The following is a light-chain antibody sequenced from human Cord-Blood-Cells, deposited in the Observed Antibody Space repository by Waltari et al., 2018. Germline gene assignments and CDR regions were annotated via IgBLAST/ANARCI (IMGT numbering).Light chain of an antibody. V-gene: IGLV2-8*01. CDR3: SSYAGSNNLV. J-gene: IGLJ2*01. Sequence: QSALTQPPSASGSPGQSVTISCTGTSSDVGGYNYVSWYQQHPGKAPNLMIYEVCKRPSGVPDRFSGSNSVNTAYLTVSGLQAEDEADYYCSSYAGSNNLVFGGGTKLTVL. CDR2: EVC. CDR1: SSDVGGYNY.